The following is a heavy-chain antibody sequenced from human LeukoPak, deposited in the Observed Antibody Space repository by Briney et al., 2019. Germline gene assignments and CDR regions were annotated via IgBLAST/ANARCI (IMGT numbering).Heavy chain of an antibody. V-gene: IGHV4-34*01. Sequence: SETLSLTCAVYGGSFSGYYWSWIRQPPGKGLEWIGGINHSGSTNYNPSLKSRVTISVDTSKNQFSLKLSSVTAADTAVYYCARAGRLKGLELRYYYYGMDVWGQGTTVTVSS. CDR1: GGSFSGYY. J-gene: IGHJ6*02. D-gene: IGHD1-7*01. CDR3: ARAGRLKGLELRYYYYGMDV. CDR2: INHSGST.